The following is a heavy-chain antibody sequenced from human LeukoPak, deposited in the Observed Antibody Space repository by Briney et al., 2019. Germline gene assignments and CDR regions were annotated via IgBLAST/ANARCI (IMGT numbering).Heavy chain of an antibody. CDR3: VRSGYDYDWFDP. V-gene: IGHV1-69*08. CDR2: IIAILDTA. Sequence: SVRLSRKASGGSFSDYSISWVRQAPGQGLEWMGRIIAILDTAHYAQKFQGRFTITADKSTTTVYMELSSLRSDDTAVYYCVRSGYDYDWFDPWGRGPLVIVSS. CDR1: GGSFSDYS. J-gene: IGHJ5*02. D-gene: IGHD5-12*01.